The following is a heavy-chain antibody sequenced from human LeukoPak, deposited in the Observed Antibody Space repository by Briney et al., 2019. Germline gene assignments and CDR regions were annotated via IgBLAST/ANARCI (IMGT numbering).Heavy chain of an antibody. CDR3: TYSFDY. V-gene: IGHV4-39*01. CDR1: GGSISSSSYY. D-gene: IGHD2-21*01. J-gene: IGHJ4*02. CDR2: TYYSGST. Sequence: ASETLSLTCTVSGGSISSSSYYWGWIRQPPGKGLEWIGSTYYSGSTYYNPSLKSRVTISVDTSKNQFSLKLSSVTAADTAVYYCTYSFDYWGQGTLVTVSS.